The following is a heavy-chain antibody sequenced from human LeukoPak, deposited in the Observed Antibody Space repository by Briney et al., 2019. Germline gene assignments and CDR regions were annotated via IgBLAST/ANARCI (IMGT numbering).Heavy chain of an antibody. D-gene: IGHD3-10*01. J-gene: IGHJ4*02. CDR2: ISYDGSNK. V-gene: IGHV3-30*03. CDR1: GFTFSSYG. Sequence: PGGSLRPSCAASGFTFSSYGMHWVRQAPGKGLEWVAVISYDGSNKYYADSVKGRFTISRDNSKNTLYLQMNSLRAEDTAVYYCATLWFGELLIRDYWGQGTLVTVSS. CDR3: ATLWFGELLIRDY.